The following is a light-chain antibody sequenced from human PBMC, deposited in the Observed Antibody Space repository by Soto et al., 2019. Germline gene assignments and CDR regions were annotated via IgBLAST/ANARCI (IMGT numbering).Light chain of an antibody. CDR1: QSISDW. J-gene: IGKJ1*01. CDR3: QQYNGYSRA. CDR2: RAS. Sequence: DIQMTQSPSTLSASIGVRVTITCRASQSISDWLAWYQQKPGKAPKLLIYRASNLESGVPSRFSGSGSGTEFTLTISSLQPDDFATYYCQQYNGYSRAFGQGTKVEIK. V-gene: IGKV1-5*03.